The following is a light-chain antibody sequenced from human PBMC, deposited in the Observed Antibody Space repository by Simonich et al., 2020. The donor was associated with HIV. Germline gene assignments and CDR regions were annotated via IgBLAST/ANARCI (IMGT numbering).Light chain of an antibody. V-gene: IGKV3D-15*01. J-gene: IGKJ1*01. Sequence: EIVMTQSPATLSVSPGERAPPPCRASQSVSSNLARYQKKPSQAHRLLIYGASTRAPGIPGRFSGSGSGTEFTLTISSLQSEDFAVYYCQQYNRWPPWTFGQGTKVEIK. CDR2: GAS. CDR3: QQYNRWPPWT. CDR1: QSVSSN.